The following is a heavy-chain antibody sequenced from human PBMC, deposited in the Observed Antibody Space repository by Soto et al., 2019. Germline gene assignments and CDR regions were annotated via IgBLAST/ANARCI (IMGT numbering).Heavy chain of an antibody. Sequence: QVQLVQSGAEVKKPGASVKVSCKASGYTFSSYAFSWVRQAPGQGLEWMGWISAYNGNTNNAKKFQGRVTMTTDTSTNTAYMELRSLRSDDTALYYCARDVTPPDSWGQGTLVTVSS. V-gene: IGHV1-18*01. CDR3: ARDVTPPDS. J-gene: IGHJ5*01. CDR2: ISAYNGNT. CDR1: GYTFSSYA.